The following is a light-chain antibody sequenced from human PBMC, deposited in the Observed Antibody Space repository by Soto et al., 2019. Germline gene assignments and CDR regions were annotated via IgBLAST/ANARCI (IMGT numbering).Light chain of an antibody. V-gene: IGKV3-11*01. Sequence: EIVLTQSPATLSLSPGERATLSCRASQSVSSYLAWYQQKPGQAPRLLIYDASNRATGIPARFSGSGPGTDFTLTTSSLEPEDFAVYYCQQRSNWPPLTFGGGTKVDIK. CDR1: QSVSSY. J-gene: IGKJ4*01. CDR2: DAS. CDR3: QQRSNWPPLT.